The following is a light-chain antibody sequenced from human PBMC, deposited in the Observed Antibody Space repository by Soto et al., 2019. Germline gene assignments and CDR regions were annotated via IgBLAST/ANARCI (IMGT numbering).Light chain of an antibody. CDR3: QQYSSSPLT. CDR1: QSVRSSH. J-gene: IGKJ4*01. CDR2: GAS. V-gene: IGKV3-20*01. Sequence: EIVLTQSPGTLSLSPGEIATLSCSTSQSVRSSHLAWYQQKPGQAPRLLIYGASSRATGIPDRFSGSGSGTDFTLTISRLEPEDFAVYHCQQYSSSPLTFGGGTKVDIK.